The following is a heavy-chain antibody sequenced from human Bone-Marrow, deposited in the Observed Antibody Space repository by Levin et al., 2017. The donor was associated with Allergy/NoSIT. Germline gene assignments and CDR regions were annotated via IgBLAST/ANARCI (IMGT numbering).Heavy chain of an antibody. Sequence: GGSLRLSCAASGFTFSNAWMSWVRQAPGRGLECVGRIKSKTDGVTTHYAAPVHGRFTISRDDSKNTLFLYMNSLKTEDAAVYYCMEELWSNWGPGTLVTVSS. CDR2: IKSKTDGVTT. V-gene: IGHV3-15*01. CDR1: GFTFSNAW. J-gene: IGHJ4*02. D-gene: IGHD1-26*01. CDR3: MEELWSN.